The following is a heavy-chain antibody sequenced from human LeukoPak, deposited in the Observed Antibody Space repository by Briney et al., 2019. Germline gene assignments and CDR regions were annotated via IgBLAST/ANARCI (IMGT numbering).Heavy chain of an antibody. Sequence: SETLSLTCTVSGGSISSYYWSWIRQPPGKGLEWIGYIYYSGSTNYNPSLKSRVTISVDTSKNQFSLKLSSVTAADTAVYYCAREDCSSTSYYCLNWSQGTLVTVSS. V-gene: IGHV4-59*01. CDR3: AREDCSSTSYYCLN. CDR1: GGSISSYY. D-gene: IGHD2-2*01. CDR2: IYYSGST. J-gene: IGHJ4*02.